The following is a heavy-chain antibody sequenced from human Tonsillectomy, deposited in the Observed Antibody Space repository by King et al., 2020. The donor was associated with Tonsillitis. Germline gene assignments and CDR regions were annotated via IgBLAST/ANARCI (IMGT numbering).Heavy chain of an antibody. Sequence: QLVQSGAEVKKPGASVKVSCKASGYTFTSYGISWLRQAPGQGLEWMGWISAYNGNTNYAQKLQGRVTMTTDTSTRKDYMSLKSLRSDDTAVYYCARVYISSWTFSRFVYYWGQGTLVTVSS. J-gene: IGHJ4*02. D-gene: IGHD6-13*01. CDR2: ISAYNGNT. CDR3: ARVYISSWTFSRFVYY. V-gene: IGHV1-18*01. CDR1: GYTFTSYG.